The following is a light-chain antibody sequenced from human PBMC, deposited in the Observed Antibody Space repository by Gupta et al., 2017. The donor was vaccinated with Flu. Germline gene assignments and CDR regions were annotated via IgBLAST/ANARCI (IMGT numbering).Light chain of an antibody. CDR1: QNIGSF. Sequence: DINMTQFPSSLSAAVGDRVTITCRATQNIGSFLNWYPQIPGKAPRLLIYGASSLRSGVPLRFSGRGCATDFTLTISSLQPEDVATYYCQESYNTPRLAFGGGTKVEMK. V-gene: IGKV1-39*01. CDR3: QESYNTPRLA. J-gene: IGKJ4*02. CDR2: GAS.